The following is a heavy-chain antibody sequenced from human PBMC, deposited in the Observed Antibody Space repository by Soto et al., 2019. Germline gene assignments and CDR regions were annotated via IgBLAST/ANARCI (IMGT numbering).Heavy chain of an antibody. V-gene: IGHV4-31*03. CDR2: IYYSGST. J-gene: IGHJ3*02. CDR1: GGSISSGGYY. D-gene: IGHD4-17*01. CDR3: ARGQVTNDAFDI. Sequence: ASETLSLTCTVSGGSISSGGYYWSWIRQHPGKGLEWIGYIYYSGSTYYNPSLKSRVTISVDTSKNQFSLKLSSVTAADTAVYYCARGQVTNDAFDIWGHGTMVTVSS.